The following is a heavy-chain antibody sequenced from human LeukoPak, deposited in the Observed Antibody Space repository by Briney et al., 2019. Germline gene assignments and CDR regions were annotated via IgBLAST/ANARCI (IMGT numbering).Heavy chain of an antibody. CDR3: ARDQGNYDFWSGYSYYYGMDV. J-gene: IGHJ6*02. V-gene: IGHV3-30*04. Sequence: GGSLRLSCAASGFTFSSYAMHWDRQAPGKGLEWVAVISYDGSNKYYADSVKGRFTISRDNSKNTLYLQMNSLRAEDTAVYYCARDQGNYDFWSGYSYYYGMDVWGQGTTVTVSS. CDR2: ISYDGSNK. CDR1: GFTFSSYA. D-gene: IGHD3-3*01.